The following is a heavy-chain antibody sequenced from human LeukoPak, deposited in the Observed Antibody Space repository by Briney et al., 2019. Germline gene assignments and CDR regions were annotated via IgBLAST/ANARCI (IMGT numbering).Heavy chain of an antibody. CDR1: GGSISSYY. J-gene: IGHJ6*03. Sequence: SETLSLTCTVSGGSISSYYWSWIRQPPGKGLEWIGYIYTSGSTNYNPSLKSRVTISVDTSKNRFSLKLSSVTAADTAVYYCARVVGATGYYYYYMDVWGQGTLVTVSS. CDR3: ARVVGATGYYYYYMDV. V-gene: IGHV4-4*09. D-gene: IGHD1-26*01. CDR2: IYTSGST.